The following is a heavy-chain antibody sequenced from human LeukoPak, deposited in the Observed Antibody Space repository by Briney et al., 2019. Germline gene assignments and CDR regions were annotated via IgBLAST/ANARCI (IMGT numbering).Heavy chain of an antibody. CDR3: ARLKGTTSVFDY. J-gene: IGHJ4*02. Sequence: GGSLGLSCVASGFTFSRHWMTWVRQAPGKGLEWLANINPDGGDKFYVDSVKGRFTMSRYNDWNILYLQMDSLRADDTAVYYCARLKGTTSVFDYWGQGTLVTVSS. CDR1: GFTFSRHW. CDR2: INPDGGDK. V-gene: IGHV3-7*03. D-gene: IGHD4-17*01.